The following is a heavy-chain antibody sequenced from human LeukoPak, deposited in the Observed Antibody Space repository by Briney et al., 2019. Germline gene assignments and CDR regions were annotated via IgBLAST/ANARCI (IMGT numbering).Heavy chain of an antibody. CDR2: ISSSSSYI. J-gene: IGHJ5*02. V-gene: IGHV3-21*01. D-gene: IGHD6-13*01. Sequence: GGSLRLSCAASGFTFSSYSMSWVRQAPGKGLEWVSSISSSSSYIYYADSVKGRFTISRDNAKSSLYLQMNSLRAEDTAVYYCARGLPYSSSPNWFDPWGQGTLVTVSS. CDR1: GFTFSSYS. CDR3: ARGLPYSSSPNWFDP.